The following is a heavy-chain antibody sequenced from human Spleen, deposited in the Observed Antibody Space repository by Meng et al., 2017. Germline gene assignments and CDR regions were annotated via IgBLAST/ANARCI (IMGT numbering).Heavy chain of an antibody. J-gene: IGHJ4*02. CDR2: IKSKTDGGTT. V-gene: IGHV3-15*01. D-gene: IGHD2-2*01. CDR1: GFTFSNAW. CDR3: TTDIVVVPAAMLSDY. Sequence: GGSLRLSCAASGFTFSNAWMSWVRQAPGKGLEWVGRIKSKTDGGTTDYAAPVKGRFTISRDDSKNTLYLQMNSLKTEDTAVYYCTTDIVVVPAAMLSDYWGQGTLVTVSS.